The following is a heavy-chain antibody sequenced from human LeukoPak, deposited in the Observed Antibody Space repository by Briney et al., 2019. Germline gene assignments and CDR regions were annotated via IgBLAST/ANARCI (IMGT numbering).Heavy chain of an antibody. J-gene: IGHJ4*02. CDR2: ISSSSSYT. D-gene: IGHD6-19*01. CDR3: ARVPSSGWYLLDY. CDR1: GFTFSDYY. Sequence: GRSLRLSCAASGFTFSDYYMSWIRQAPGKGLEWVSYISSSSSYTNYADSVKGRFTISRDNAKNSLYLQMNSLRAEDTAVYYCARVPSSGWYLLDYWGQGTLVTVSS. V-gene: IGHV3-11*05.